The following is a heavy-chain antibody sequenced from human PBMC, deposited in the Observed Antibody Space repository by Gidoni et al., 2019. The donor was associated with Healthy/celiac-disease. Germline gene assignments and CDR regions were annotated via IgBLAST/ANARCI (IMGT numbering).Heavy chain of an antibody. CDR1: GFTFSSYA. CDR3: ASIVSQGYGYEGDY. J-gene: IGHJ4*02. Sequence: QVQLVESGGGVVQPGRSLRLPCAASGFTFSSYAMHWVRQAPGKGLEWVAVISYDGSNKYYADSVKGRFTISRDNSKNTLYLQMNSLRAEDTAVYYCASIVSQGYGYEGDYWGQGTLVTVSS. V-gene: IGHV3-30-3*01. D-gene: IGHD5-18*01. CDR2: ISYDGSNK.